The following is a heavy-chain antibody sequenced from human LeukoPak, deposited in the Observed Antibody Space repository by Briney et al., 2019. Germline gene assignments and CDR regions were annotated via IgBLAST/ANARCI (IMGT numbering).Heavy chain of an antibody. CDR2: INHSGST. V-gene: IGHV4-34*01. CDR1: GGSFSGYY. J-gene: IGHJ5*02. D-gene: IGHD3-9*01. CDR3: ARKYYDILTGYYSGGSWFDP. Sequence: SETLSLTCAVHGGSFSGYYWSWIRQPPGKGLEWIGEINHSGSTNYNPSLKSRVTISVDTSKNRFSLKLSSVTAADTAVYYCARKYYDILTGYYSGGSWFDPWGQGTLVTVSS.